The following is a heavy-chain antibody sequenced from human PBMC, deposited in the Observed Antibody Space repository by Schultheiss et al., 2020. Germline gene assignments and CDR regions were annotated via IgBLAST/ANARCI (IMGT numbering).Heavy chain of an antibody. CDR3: ANRLSIANWFDP. CDR1: GYTFTSYG. Sequence: AFVKVSCKASGYTFTSYGISWLRQAPGQALEWMGWITPFNGNTNYAQKFQDRVTITRDRSMSTAYMELSSLRSEDTAVYYCANRLSIANWFDPWGQGTLVTVSS. CDR2: ITPFNGNT. J-gene: IGHJ5*02. D-gene: IGHD6-6*01. V-gene: IGHV1-18*01.